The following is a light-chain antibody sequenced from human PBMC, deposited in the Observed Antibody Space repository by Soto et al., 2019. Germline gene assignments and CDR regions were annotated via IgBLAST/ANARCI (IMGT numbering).Light chain of an antibody. Sequence: QSALTQPPSASGSPGQSVTISCTGTSSDVGCYNYVSWYQQHPGKAPKLMIYEVSKRPSGVPDRFSGSKSGNTSSLTVSGLQDEDEADYYCSSYAGSLYVFGAGTKLTVL. CDR3: SSYAGSLYV. V-gene: IGLV2-8*01. CDR1: SSDVGCYNY. J-gene: IGLJ1*01. CDR2: EVS.